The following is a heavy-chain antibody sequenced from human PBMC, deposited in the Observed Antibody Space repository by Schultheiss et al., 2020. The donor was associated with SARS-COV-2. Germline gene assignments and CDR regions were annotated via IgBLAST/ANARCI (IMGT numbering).Heavy chain of an antibody. CDR1: GGSISSSSYY. D-gene: IGHD6-13*01. CDR2: IYYSGST. Sequence: SETLSLTCTVSGGSISSSSYYWGWIRQPPGKGLEWIGYIYYSGSTNYNPSLKSRVTISVDTSKNQFSLKLSSVTAADTAVYYCARLDIGSPPDYWGQGTLVTVSS. J-gene: IGHJ4*02. CDR3: ARLDIGSPPDY. V-gene: IGHV4-39*01.